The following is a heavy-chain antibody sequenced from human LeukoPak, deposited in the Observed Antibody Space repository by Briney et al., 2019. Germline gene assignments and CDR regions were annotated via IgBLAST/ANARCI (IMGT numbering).Heavy chain of an antibody. CDR1: GLTLSGAW. J-gene: IGHJ4*02. Sequence: PGGSLRLSCAASGLTLSGAWMSWVRQAPGKGLEWIGQIKSKTDGGTTDYAAPVKGRFTISRPDSKNTLYLQMNTLKTEDTAVYYCTTGYSSSWYYWGQGTVVTVSS. CDR2: IKSKTDGGTT. V-gene: IGHV3-15*01. D-gene: IGHD6-13*01. CDR3: TTGYSSSWYY.